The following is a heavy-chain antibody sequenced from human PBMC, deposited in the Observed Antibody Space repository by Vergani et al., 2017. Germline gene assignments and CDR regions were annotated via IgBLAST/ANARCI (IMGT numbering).Heavy chain of an antibody. J-gene: IGHJ4*02. Sequence: QVQLQESGPGLVKPSETLSLTCTVSGGSISSYYWSWIRQPPGKGLEWIGEINHSGSTNYNPSLKSRVTISVDTSKNQFSLKLSSVTAADTAVYYCARAPLLGYCSSTSCYSVVFDYWGQGTLVTVSS. V-gene: IGHV4-34*01. CDR1: GGSISSYY. CDR2: INHSGST. CDR3: ARAPLLGYCSSTSCYSVVFDY. D-gene: IGHD2-2*01.